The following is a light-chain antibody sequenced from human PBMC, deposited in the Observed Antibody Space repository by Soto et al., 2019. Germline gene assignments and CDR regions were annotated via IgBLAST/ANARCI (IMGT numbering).Light chain of an antibody. CDR2: DAS. CDR3: QQYGSSPFT. CDR1: QSVSSSY. V-gene: IGKV3D-20*01. J-gene: IGKJ5*01. Sequence: EIVLTQSPVTLSLSPGERGTLSCGASQSVSSSYLAWYQQKPGLAPRLLIYDASSRATGTPDRFSGSESGTDFTLTISRLEPEDVAVYYCQQYGSSPFTFGQRTRLEIQ.